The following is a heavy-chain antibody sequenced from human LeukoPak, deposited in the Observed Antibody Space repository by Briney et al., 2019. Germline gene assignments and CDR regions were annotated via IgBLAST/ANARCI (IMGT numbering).Heavy chain of an antibody. CDR2: IKSKTDGGTT. CDR3: TTDPLYYYGSGSYYNFDY. D-gene: IGHD3-10*01. V-gene: IGHV3-15*01. J-gene: IGHJ4*02. CDR1: GFTFSNAW. Sequence: GGSLRLSRAASGFTFSNAWMSWVRQAPGKGLEWVGRIKSKTDGGTTDYAAPVKGRFTISRDDSKNTLYLQMNSLKTEDTAVYYCTTDPLYYYGSGSYYNFDYWGQGTLVTVSS.